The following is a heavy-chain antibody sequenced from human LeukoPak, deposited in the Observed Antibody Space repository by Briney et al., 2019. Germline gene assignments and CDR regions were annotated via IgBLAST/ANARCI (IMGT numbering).Heavy chain of an antibody. V-gene: IGHV1-18*01. J-gene: IGHJ4*02. Sequence: ASVKVSCKTSGYTFTNYGINWVRQAPGQGLEWLGWISSYNGNTKFADNLQGRVTMTTDTSTNKAYMVLRSLRSDDTAVYYCARGPLGAAFDSWGQGTLVTVSS. CDR1: GYTFTNYG. CDR2: ISSYNGNT. CDR3: ARGPLGAAFDS. D-gene: IGHD3-16*01.